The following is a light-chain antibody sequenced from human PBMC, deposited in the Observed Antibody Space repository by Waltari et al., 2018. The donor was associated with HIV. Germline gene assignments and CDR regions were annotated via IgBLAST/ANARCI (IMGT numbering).Light chain of an antibody. CDR2: KAS. CDR3: QQYNSDFYS. V-gene: IGKV1-5*03. J-gene: IGKJ2*03. CDR1: QNVDSW. Sequence: IQMTQSPSTLSASVGDRVTITCRASQNVDSWLAWYQQRPGNAPKLLIYKASILEYDVPARFSGSGSGTNFTLTINSLHPDDFATYYCQQYNSDFYSFGQGTRLDLK.